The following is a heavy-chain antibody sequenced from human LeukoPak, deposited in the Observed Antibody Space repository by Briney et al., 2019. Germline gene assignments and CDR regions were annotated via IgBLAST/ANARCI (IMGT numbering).Heavy chain of an antibody. V-gene: IGHV4-59*12. Sequence: SETLSLTCTVSGGSISSYYWSWIRQPPGKGLEWIGEIYHSESTNYNPSLKSRVTISVDKSKNQFSLKLSSVTAADTAVYYCARWESNWFDPWGQGILVTVSS. CDR2: IYHSEST. CDR1: GGSISSYY. D-gene: IGHD1-26*01. J-gene: IGHJ5*02. CDR3: ARWESNWFDP.